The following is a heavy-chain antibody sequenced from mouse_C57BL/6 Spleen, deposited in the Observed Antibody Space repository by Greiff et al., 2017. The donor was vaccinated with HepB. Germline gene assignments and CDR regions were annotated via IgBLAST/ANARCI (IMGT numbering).Heavy chain of an antibody. CDR3: EGDHWYFDV. J-gene: IGHJ1*03. V-gene: IGHV10-1*01. CDR2: IRSKSNNYET. Sequence: EVQLVESGGGLVQPKGSLKLSCAASGFSFTTYAMNWVRQAPGKGLEWVARIRSKSNNYETYYADSEKDRFTISREDSESMLYLQRNNLKAEDAAVYYCEGDHWYFDVWGTGTTVTVSS. CDR1: GFSFTTYA.